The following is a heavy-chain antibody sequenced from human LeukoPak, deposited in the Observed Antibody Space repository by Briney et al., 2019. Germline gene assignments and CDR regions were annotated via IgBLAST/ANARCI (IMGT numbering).Heavy chain of an antibody. Sequence: SETLSLTCTVSGGSISSSSYYWGWIRQPPGKGLEWIGSIYYSGSTYYNPSLKSRVTISVDTSKNQFSLKLSSVTAADTAVYYCARLYSGGWYFIDYWGQGTLVTVSS. J-gene: IGHJ4*02. V-gene: IGHV4-39*01. CDR1: GGSISSSSYY. CDR3: ARLYSGGWYFIDY. CDR2: IYYSGST. D-gene: IGHD6-19*01.